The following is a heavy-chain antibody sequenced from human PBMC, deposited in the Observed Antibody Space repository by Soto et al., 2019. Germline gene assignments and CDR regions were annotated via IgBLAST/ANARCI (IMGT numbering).Heavy chain of an antibody. J-gene: IGHJ3*02. V-gene: IGHV4-34*01. Sequence: SETLSLTCAVYGGSFSGYYWSWIRQPPGKGLEWIGEINHSGSTNYNPSLKSRVTISVETSKNQFSLKLSSVTAADTAVYYCARGRKDIVVVVAAGAFDIWGQGTMVTVSS. D-gene: IGHD2-15*01. CDR1: GGSFSGYY. CDR2: INHSGST. CDR3: ARGRKDIVVVVAAGAFDI.